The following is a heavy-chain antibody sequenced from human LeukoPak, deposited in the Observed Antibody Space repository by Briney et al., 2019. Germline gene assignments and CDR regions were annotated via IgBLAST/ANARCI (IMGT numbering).Heavy chain of an antibody. J-gene: IGHJ4*02. CDR3: ARDAGQWPRRFFGY. CDR1: GASISSYY. V-gene: IGHV4-39*07. CDR2: IYYSGST. Sequence: SETLSLTCTVSGASISSYYWSWIRLPPGKGLEWIGSIYYSGSTYYNPSLKSRVTISVDTSKNQFSLKLSSVTAADTAVYYCARDAGQWPRRFFGYWGQGTLVTVSS. D-gene: IGHD6-19*01.